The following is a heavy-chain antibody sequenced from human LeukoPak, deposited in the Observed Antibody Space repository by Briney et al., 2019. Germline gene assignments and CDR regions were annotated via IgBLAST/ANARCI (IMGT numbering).Heavy chain of an antibody. Sequence: GASVKVSCKASGCTFTSYYMHWVRQAPGQGLEWMGWINPNSGGTNYAQKFQGWVTMTRDTSISTAYMELSRLRSDDTAVYYCARGAGIAAAGGYFQHWGQGTLVTVSS. CDR1: GCTFTSYY. CDR3: ARGAGIAAAGGYFQH. D-gene: IGHD6-13*01. V-gene: IGHV1-2*04. CDR2: INPNSGGT. J-gene: IGHJ1*01.